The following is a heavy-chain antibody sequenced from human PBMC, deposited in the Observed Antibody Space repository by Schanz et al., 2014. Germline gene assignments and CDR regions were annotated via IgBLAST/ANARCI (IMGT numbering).Heavy chain of an antibody. D-gene: IGHD5-12*01. CDR2: VIPILGVT. CDR3: ARDLTGDTGYVVHYYCYGMDV. V-gene: IGHV1-69*08. J-gene: IGHJ6*02. CDR1: GGTFSRLT. Sequence: QVQLVQSGADVKKPGSSVRVSCKASGGTFSRLTFSWVRQAPGQGLEWMGRVIPILGVTHYAQKFQGRVTIARDTSASTAYMELTSLRSEDTAVYFCARDLTGDTGYVVHYYCYGMDVWGQGTTVTVSS.